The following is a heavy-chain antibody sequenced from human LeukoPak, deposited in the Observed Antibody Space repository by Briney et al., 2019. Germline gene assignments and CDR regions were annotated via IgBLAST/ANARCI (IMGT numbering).Heavy chain of an antibody. J-gene: IGHJ4*02. CDR1: GGSISSYY. D-gene: IGHD5-12*01. V-gene: IGHV4-59*01. CDR3: ARDYNGYRYFDY. CDR2: ISYSGST. Sequence: SETLSLTCTVSGGSISSYYWTWIRQPPGKELKWVGYISYSGSTNYNPSLKSRVTISVDTSRNEFSLRLSSVTAADTAVYYCARDYNGYRYFDYWGQGTLVTVSS.